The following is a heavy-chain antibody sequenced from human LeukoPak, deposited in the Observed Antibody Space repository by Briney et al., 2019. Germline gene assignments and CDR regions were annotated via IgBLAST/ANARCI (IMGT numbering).Heavy chain of an antibody. CDR3: ARDADTSAFYWYFDL. D-gene: IGHD3-22*01. J-gene: IGHJ2*01. Sequence: GGSLRLSCAASGFTFSSYWMSWVRQAPGKGLEWVANIKQDGSEKYYVDSVKGRFTISRDNAKNSLYLQMNSLGAEDTALYYCARDADTSAFYWYFDLWGRGTLVTVSS. V-gene: IGHV3-7*01. CDR2: IKQDGSEK. CDR1: GFTFSSYW.